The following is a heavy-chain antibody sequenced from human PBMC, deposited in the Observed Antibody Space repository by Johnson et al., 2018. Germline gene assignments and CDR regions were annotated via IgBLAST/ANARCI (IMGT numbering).Heavy chain of an antibody. CDR1: GFSFRDSV. CDR2: ISEDGTNR. Sequence: VQLVESGGGVVQPGRSLRLSCAASGFSFRDSVMHWVRQAPGKGLEWAAVISEDGTNRVYTDSVKGRFTIARDNSENTVYLQMDSLRVEEAAVYYCAKNGHNNGRADTFVVWGQGTVVVVSS. V-gene: IGHV3-30*10. D-gene: IGHD1-1*01. CDR3: AKNGHNNGRADTFVV. J-gene: IGHJ3*01.